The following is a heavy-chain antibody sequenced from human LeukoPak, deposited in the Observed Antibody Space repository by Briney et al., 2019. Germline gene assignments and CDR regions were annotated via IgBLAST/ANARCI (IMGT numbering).Heavy chain of an antibody. CDR1: GGSISSYY. J-gene: IGHJ5*02. Sequence: SETLSLTCTVSGGSISSYYWSWIRQPPGKGLEWIGYIYYSGSTNYNPSLKSRVTISVDTSKNQFSVKLSSVTAADTAVYYCARDSYYYDSSGYQNWFDPWGQGTLVTVSS. D-gene: IGHD3-22*01. V-gene: IGHV4-59*01. CDR3: ARDSYYYDSSGYQNWFDP. CDR2: IYYSGST.